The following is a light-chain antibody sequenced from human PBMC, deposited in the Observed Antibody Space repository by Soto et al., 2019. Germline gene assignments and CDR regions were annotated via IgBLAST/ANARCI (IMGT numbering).Light chain of an antibody. CDR1: SSDVGGHNY. CDR3: GSYTTRSTVV. J-gene: IGLJ2*01. V-gene: IGLV2-14*01. Sequence: QSVLTQPASVSGSPGQSITISCTGTSSDVGGHNYVSWYQQQSGKAPKLMIFEVSNRPSGVSNRFSGSKSGNTASLTISGLQAEDEADYYCGSYTTRSTVVFGGGTQLTGL. CDR2: EVS.